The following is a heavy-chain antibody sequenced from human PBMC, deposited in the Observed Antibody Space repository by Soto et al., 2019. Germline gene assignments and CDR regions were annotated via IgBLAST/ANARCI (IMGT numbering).Heavy chain of an antibody. CDR2: IIPIFGTA. J-gene: IGHJ6*02. CDR1: GGTFSSYA. V-gene: IGHV1-69*06. Sequence: SVKVSCKASGGTFSSYAISWVRQAPGQGLEWMGGIIPIFGTANYAQKFQGRVTITADKSTSTAYMELSSLRSEDTAVYYCVRGSDGWFRRGSGGRYGMDVWGQGTTVTVSS. CDR3: VRGSDGWFRRGSGGRYGMDV. D-gene: IGHD3-10*01.